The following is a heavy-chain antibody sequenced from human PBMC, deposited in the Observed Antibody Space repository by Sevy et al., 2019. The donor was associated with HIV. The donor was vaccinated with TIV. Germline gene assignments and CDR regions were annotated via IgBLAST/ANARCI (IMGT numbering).Heavy chain of an antibody. Sequence: ASVKVSCKASGGTFSSYAISWVRQAPGQGLEWMGGIIPIFGTANYAQKFQGRVTITAAESTSTAYMELSSLRSEDTAVYYCARDFFASGLLSTSGASSAFDIWGQGTMVTVSS. V-gene: IGHV1-69*13. D-gene: IGHD2-2*01. CDR3: ARDFFASGLLSTSGASSAFDI. CDR1: GGTFSSYA. J-gene: IGHJ3*02. CDR2: IIPIFGTA.